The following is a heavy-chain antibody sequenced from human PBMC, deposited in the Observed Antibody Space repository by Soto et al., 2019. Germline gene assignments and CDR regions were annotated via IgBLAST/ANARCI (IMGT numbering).Heavy chain of an antibody. D-gene: IGHD4-4*01. CDR2: ISGSGGST. V-gene: IGHV3-23*01. CDR3: AKGKMTTVTTGEIGY. Sequence: PGGSLRLSCAASGFTFSSYAMSWVRQAPGKGLEWVSAISGSGGSTYYAVSVKGRFTISRYNSKNTLYLQMTSLGAEDTAVYYCAKGKMTTVTTGEIGYWGQGTLVKVSS. CDR1: GFTFSSYA. J-gene: IGHJ4*02.